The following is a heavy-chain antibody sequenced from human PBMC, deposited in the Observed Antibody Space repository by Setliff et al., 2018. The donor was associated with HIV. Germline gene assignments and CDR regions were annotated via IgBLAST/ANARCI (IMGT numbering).Heavy chain of an antibody. CDR2: IRPDGIYK. CDR1: GYTFTHNA. CDR3: AKDTPQGAAIDL. V-gene: IGHV3-30*02. J-gene: IGHJ4*02. D-gene: IGHD3-16*01. Sequence: SCPASGYTFTHNAINWVRQAPGKGLDWLAFIRPDGIYKYYADSVQGRFTISRDNSKNTLYLQINSLRPDDTAIYYCAKDTPQGAAIDLWGQGTLVTV.